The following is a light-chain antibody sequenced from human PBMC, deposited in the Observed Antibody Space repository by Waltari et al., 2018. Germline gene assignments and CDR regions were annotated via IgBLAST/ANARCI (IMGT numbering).Light chain of an antibody. Sequence: SYVLTRPPSMSVAPGKAARITCAGNRIGSKSVHWYQRKPGHAPVLVIFYDDERPSGIPARFFGSNSGDTATLTISGVGAGDEADYYCQVWDRNSNHYVFGNGTKLIVL. CDR2: YDD. CDR3: QVWDRNSNHYV. V-gene: IGLV3-21*04. CDR1: RIGSKS. J-gene: IGLJ1*01.